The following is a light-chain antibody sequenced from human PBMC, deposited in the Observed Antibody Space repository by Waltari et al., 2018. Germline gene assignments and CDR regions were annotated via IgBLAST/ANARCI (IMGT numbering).Light chain of an antibody. V-gene: IGKV1-16*02. Sequence: DIQMTKSPSSLSASVGDRVTITCRASQGIANHLAWFQQKPGKAPKSLIYAASSLQSGVPSKFSGSGSVTDFTLTITNLQPEDFATYYCQQYNSFPVTFGGGTKVEIK. CDR3: QQYNSFPVT. CDR1: QGIANH. CDR2: AAS. J-gene: IGKJ4*01.